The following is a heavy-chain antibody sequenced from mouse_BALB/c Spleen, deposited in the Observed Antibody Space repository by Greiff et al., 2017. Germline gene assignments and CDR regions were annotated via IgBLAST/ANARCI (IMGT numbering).Heavy chain of an antibody. CDR2: INPSTGYT. V-gene: IGHV1-7*01. Sequence: QVQLQQSGAELAKPGASVKMSCKASGYTFTSYWMHWVKQRPGQGLEWIGYINPSTGYTEYNQKFKDKATLTADKSSSTAYMQLSSLTSEDSAVYYCAREGDYDYAPFAYWGQGTLVTVSA. D-gene: IGHD2-4*01. J-gene: IGHJ3*01. CDR1: GYTFTSYW. CDR3: AREGDYDYAPFAY.